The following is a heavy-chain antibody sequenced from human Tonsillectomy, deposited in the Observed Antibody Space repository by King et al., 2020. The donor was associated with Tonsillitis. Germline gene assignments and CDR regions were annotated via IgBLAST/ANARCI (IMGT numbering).Heavy chain of an antibody. CDR2: IYYIGST. CDR1: GGSMGHYY. D-gene: IGHD2-21*02. CDR3: AAITRGTVVTTCYFDY. Sequence: VQLQESGPGLVKPSETLSLTCTVSGGSMGHYYWSWIRQPPGKGLEWIGYIYYIGSTNYNPSLKSRVSMSVDTSKNQFSLKLNSVTAADTAIYYCAAITRGTVVTTCYFDYWGQGSLVTVSA. V-gene: IGHV4-59*01. J-gene: IGHJ4*02.